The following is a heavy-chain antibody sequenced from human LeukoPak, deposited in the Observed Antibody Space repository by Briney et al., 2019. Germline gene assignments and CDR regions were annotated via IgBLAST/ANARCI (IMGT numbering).Heavy chain of an antibody. J-gene: IGHJ6*02. CDR1: GGSISSGGYY. Sequence: PSETLSLTCTVSGGSISSGGYYWSWIRQHPGKGLEWIGYIYYSGSTYYNPSLKSRVTISVDTSKNQFSLKLSSVTAADTAVYYCARWGYCSSTSCYLGGYYYYYGMDVWGQGTTVTVSS. CDR2: IYYSGST. V-gene: IGHV4-31*03. D-gene: IGHD2-2*01. CDR3: ARWGYCSSTSCYLGGYYYYYGMDV.